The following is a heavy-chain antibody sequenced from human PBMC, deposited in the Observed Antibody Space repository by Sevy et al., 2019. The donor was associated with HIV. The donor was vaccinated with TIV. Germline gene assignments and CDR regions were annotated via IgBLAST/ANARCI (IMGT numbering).Heavy chain of an antibody. Sequence: ASVKVSCKASGYTFTSYAMHWVRQAPGQRLEWMGWINAGNGNTKYSQKFQGRVTITRDTSASTAYMELSSLRSEDTAVYYCARDDYGDGGYYYYYYGMDVWGQGTTVTVSS. V-gene: IGHV1-3*01. J-gene: IGHJ6*02. D-gene: IGHD4-17*01. CDR3: ARDDYGDGGYYYYYYGMDV. CDR2: INAGNGNT. CDR1: GYTFTSYA.